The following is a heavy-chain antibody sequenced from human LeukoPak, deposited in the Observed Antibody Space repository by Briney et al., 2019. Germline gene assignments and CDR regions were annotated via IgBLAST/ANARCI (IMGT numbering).Heavy chain of an antibody. D-gene: IGHD3-16*01. CDR3: AREACREVGLMWPRLGGQDCRYDH. J-gene: IGHJ4*02. CDR2: ITPFLGIA. CDR1: GDTFSSYA. Sequence: GASVTVSFKASGDTFSSYAINWVRQAPGQGPEWMGRITPFLGIANYPQKFQGRVTITADESTTTVYMELSSLRSEDTAVYYCAREACREVGLMWPRLGGQDCRYDHWGQGTLVTVSS. V-gene: IGHV1-69*04.